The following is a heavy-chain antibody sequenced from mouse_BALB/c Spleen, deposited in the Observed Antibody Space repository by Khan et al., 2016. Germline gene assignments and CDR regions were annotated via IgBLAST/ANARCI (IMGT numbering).Heavy chain of an antibody. CDR3: ASDGPNYAVYY. Sequence: EVPLQESGPGLMKPSQSLSLTCTVTGYSITSDYAWNWIRQFPGNKLEWMGYIIYSGSTTYTPSLKSRISITRDTSKNQFFLQLNSVTIEDTATYYCASDGPNYAVYYWGQGTSVTVSS. CDR1: GYSITSDYA. D-gene: IGHD2-3*01. V-gene: IGHV3-2*02. CDR2: IIYSGST. J-gene: IGHJ4*01.